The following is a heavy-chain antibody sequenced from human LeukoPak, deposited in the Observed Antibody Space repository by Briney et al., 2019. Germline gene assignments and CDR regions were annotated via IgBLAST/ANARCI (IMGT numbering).Heavy chain of an antibody. CDR2: INWNGGYI. CDR3: ARDRWEYGSGSYWNPLDY. V-gene: IGHV3-20*04. J-gene: IGHJ4*02. Sequence: GGSLRLSCAASAFTFDDYDMSWVRQAPEKGLEWVSNINWNGGYIGYAESVKGRFTISRDNAKNSLYLQMNSLRAEDTAVYYCARDRWEYGSGSYWNPLDYWGQGTLVTVSS. CDR1: AFTFDDYD. D-gene: IGHD3-10*01.